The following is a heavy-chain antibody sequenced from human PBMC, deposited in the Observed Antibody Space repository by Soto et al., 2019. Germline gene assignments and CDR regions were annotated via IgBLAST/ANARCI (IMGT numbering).Heavy chain of an antibody. CDR2: ISYDGSNK. CDR3: AKDLDSSGRYNWFDP. CDR1: GFTFSSYG. Sequence: LRLSCAASGFTFSSYGMHWVRQAPGKGLEWVAVISYDGSNKYYADSVKGRFTISRDNSKNTLYLQMNSLRAEDTAVYYCAKDLDSSGRYNWFDPWGQGTLVTVSS. J-gene: IGHJ5*02. V-gene: IGHV3-30*18. D-gene: IGHD6-19*01.